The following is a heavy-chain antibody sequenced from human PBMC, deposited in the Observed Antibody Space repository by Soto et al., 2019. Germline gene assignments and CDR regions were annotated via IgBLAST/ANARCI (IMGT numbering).Heavy chain of an antibody. V-gene: IGHV4-34*01. Sequence: SGTLSLTCAVYGGTFSGYYWSWIRQPPGKGLEGIGEINHSGSTNYNPSLKSRVTISVDTSKNQFSPKLSSVTAADTAVYYCARVGWTRWPGWPGMDVLRQGTTVTVSS. CDR3: ARVGWTRWPGWPGMDV. D-gene: IGHD6-19*01. J-gene: IGHJ6*02. CDR1: GGTFSGYY. CDR2: INHSGST.